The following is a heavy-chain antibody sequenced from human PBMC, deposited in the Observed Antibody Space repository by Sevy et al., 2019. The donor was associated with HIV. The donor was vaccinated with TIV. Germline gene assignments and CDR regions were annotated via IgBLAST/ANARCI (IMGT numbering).Heavy chain of an antibody. D-gene: IGHD2-21*02. V-gene: IGHV1-46*01. J-gene: IGHJ4*02. CDR3: ARVDSCGGDCYYFDS. Sequence: ASVKVSCTASGYTFTDYYIHWVRQAPGQGLECMGIINPNGGGTNYAQSFQGRVTMTRDMSTSTVYMELSSLGSEDSAVYYCARVDSCGGDCYYFDSWGQGTLVTVSS. CDR2: INPNGGGT. CDR1: GYTFTDYY.